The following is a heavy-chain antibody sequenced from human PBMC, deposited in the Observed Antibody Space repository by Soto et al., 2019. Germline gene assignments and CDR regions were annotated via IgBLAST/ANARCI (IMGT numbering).Heavy chain of an antibody. CDR1: GGTFSSYA. V-gene: IGHV1-69*06. J-gene: IGHJ5*02. D-gene: IGHD3-3*01. Sequence: QVQLVQSGAEVKKPGSSVKVSCKASGGTFSSYAISWVRQAPGQGLEWMGGIIPILGTANYAQKVQGRVTITADKSTRTAYIELSSLRSEDTAVYYCARTTRYHFWSGTYRRWFDPWGQGTLVTVSS. CDR2: IIPILGTA. CDR3: ARTTRYHFWSGTYRRWFDP.